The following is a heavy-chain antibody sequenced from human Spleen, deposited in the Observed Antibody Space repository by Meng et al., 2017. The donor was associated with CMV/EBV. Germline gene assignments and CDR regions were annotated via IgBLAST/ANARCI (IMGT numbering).Heavy chain of an antibody. CDR3: ARGYGFWSGYYGDGMDV. J-gene: IGHJ6*02. D-gene: IGHD3-3*01. CDR2: INPSGGST. CDR1: GYTFTSYY. Sequence: ASVKVSCKASGYTFTSYYMHWVRQAPGQGLEWMGIINPSGGSTSYAQKFQGRVTMTRDTSTSTVYMELSSLRSEDTAVYYCARGYGFWSGYYGDGMDVWGQGTTVTVSS. V-gene: IGHV1-46*01.